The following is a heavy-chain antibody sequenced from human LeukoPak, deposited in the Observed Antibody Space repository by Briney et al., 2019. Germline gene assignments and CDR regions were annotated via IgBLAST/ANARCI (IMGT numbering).Heavy chain of an antibody. D-gene: IGHD2-2*01. CDR2: ISSSSSYI. V-gene: IGHV3-21*01. CDR1: GFTFSSYS. J-gene: IGHJ4*02. CDR3: ARELVPAAESTFDY. Sequence: SGGSLRLSCAASGFTFSSYSMNWVCQAPGKGLEWVSSISSSSSYIYYADSVKGRFTISRDNAKNSLYLQMNSLRAEDTAVYYCARELVPAAESTFDYWGQGTLVTVSS.